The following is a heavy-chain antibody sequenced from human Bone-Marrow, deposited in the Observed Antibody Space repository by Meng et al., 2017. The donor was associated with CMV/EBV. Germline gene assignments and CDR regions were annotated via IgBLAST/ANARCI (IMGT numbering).Heavy chain of an antibody. J-gene: IGHJ4*02. CDR1: GFTFSDYY. CDR3: VRSSGWSLFDY. D-gene: IGHD6-19*01. V-gene: IGHV1-2*02. Sequence: QGPLAQSGAEMKKPGASVKVSCTTSGFTFSDYYIHWVRQAPGQGLEWMGWVNSNNDATNYARKFQGRVSMTRDTSISTAHMELSRLMSDDTAVYYCVRSSGWSLFDYWGQGTLVTASS. CDR2: VNSNNDAT.